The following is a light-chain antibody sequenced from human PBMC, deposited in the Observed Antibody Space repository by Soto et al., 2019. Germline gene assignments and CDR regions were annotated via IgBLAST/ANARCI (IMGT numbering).Light chain of an antibody. CDR2: AAS. CDR1: QSISSSY. V-gene: IGKV3-20*01. J-gene: IGKJ2*01. CDR3: QLYGGSQTFS. Sequence: EIVLTQSPGTLSLSPGEGGTLSCRASQSISSSYLAWYQQKPGQFPRLLFSAASSRATGVTDRFSSSESGTDFTLTISRLEREDFAVYYCQLYGGSQTFSFGQGTKLEIK.